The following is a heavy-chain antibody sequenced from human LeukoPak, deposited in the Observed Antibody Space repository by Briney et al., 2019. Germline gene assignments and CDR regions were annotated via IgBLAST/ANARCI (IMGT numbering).Heavy chain of an antibody. CDR3: ALSTTTVTTRTLDY. V-gene: IGHV4-61*02. J-gene: IGHJ4*02. CDR2: IYTSGST. CDR1: GGSISSGSYY. D-gene: IGHD4-17*01. Sequence: PSETLSLTCTVSGGSISSGSYYWSWIRQPAGKGLEWIGRIYTSGSTNYNPSLKSRVTISVDTSKNQFSLKLSSVTAADTAVYYCALSTTTVTTRTLDYWGQGALVIVSS.